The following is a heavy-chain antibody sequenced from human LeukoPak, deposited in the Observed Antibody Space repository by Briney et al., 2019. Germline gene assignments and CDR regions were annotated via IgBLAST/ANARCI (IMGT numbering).Heavy chain of an antibody. CDR3: ARGGSSWQNDY. CDR1: GVSISSGGYS. CDR2: IYHSGST. Sequence: SETLSLTCAVSGVSISSGGYSWRWIRHPPGKGLEWIGYIYHSGSTYYNPSLKTRVTISVDRSKNQFSQKLSSVTAADTAVYYCARGGSSWQNDYWGQGTLVTVSS. J-gene: IGHJ4*02. V-gene: IGHV4-30-2*01. D-gene: IGHD6-13*01.